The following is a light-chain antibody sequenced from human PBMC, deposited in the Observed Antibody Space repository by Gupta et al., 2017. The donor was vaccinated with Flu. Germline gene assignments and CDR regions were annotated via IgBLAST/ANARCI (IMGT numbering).Light chain of an antibody. Sequence: DIQVTQSPPSLSASVGDRVIITCRTSQSVTRYLNWYQVKPGRAPKLLIHTAASLESGVPARFSGSGSETHFTLTISNLQPDDFATYYCQHSYNTARYNFGRGTRLEI. V-gene: IGKV1-39*01. CDR1: QSVTRY. CDR2: TAA. CDR3: QHSYNTARYN. J-gene: IGKJ2*01.